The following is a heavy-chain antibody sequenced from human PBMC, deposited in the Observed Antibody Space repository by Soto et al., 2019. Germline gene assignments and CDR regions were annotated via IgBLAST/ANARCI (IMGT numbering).Heavy chain of an antibody. CDR2: IYYSGST. Sequence: SETLSLTCTVSGGSIISSTHYWGWIRQPPGKGLEWIGTIYYSGSTYYSPSLKSRVTISVDTSKNQFSLKLTSVTAADTAVYYCASQLGVVVVAAATRSGWFDPWGQGTLVTVSS. CDR3: ASQLGVVVVAAATRSGWFDP. D-gene: IGHD2-15*01. J-gene: IGHJ5*02. CDR1: GGSIISSTHY. V-gene: IGHV4-39*01.